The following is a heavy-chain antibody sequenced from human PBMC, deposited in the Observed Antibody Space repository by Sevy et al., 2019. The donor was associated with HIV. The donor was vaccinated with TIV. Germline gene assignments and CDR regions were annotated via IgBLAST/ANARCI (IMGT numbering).Heavy chain of an antibody. V-gene: IGHV6-1*01. J-gene: IGHJ5*02. Sequence: SQTLSLTCAISGDSVSSNSATWNWIRQSPSRGLEWLGRTYYRSKWYNHYAVSVRSRITINPDTSKNHFTLQLNCVIPMDTAVDYCARGSPNWFDIGGQGTLVTV. CDR3: ARGSPNWFDI. CDR1: GDSVSSNSAT. CDR2: TYYRSKWYN.